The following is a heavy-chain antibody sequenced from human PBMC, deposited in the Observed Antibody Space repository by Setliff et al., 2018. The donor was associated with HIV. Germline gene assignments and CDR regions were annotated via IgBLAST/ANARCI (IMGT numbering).Heavy chain of an antibody. D-gene: IGHD5-12*01. J-gene: IGHJ4*02. Sequence: GGSLRLSCAASGFSFSSYVMHWVRQAPGKGLEWVALTWYDGRTTYYADSVKGRFTISRDNSKNTLNLQMNTLRAEDTAMYYCAKVGREYNGYDLTFDSWGQGTLVTVSS. CDR2: TWYDGRTT. CDR3: AKVGREYNGYDLTFDS. V-gene: IGHV3-30*02. CDR1: GFSFSSYV.